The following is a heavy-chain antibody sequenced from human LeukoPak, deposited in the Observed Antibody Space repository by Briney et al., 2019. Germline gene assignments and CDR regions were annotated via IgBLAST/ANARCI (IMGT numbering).Heavy chain of an antibody. J-gene: IGHJ3*02. D-gene: IGHD2-2*01. CDR1: GYTFTSYD. V-gene: IGHV1-24*01. CDR2: FDPEDGET. CDR3: ATIELRVPAARRAFDI. Sequence: GASVKVSCKASGYTFTSYDINWVRQATGQGLEWMGGFDPEDGETIYAQKFQGRVTMTEDTSTDTAYMELSSLRSEDTAVYYCATIELRVPAARRAFDIWGQGTMVTVSS.